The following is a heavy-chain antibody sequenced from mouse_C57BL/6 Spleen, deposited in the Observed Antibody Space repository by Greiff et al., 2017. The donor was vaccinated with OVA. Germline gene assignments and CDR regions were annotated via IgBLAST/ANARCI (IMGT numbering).Heavy chain of an antibody. V-gene: IGHV1-82*01. D-gene: IGHD4-1*02. Sequence: VQLQQSGPELVKPGASVKISCKASGYAFSSSWMNWVKQRPGKGLEWIGRIYPGDGDTNYNGKFKGKATLTADKSSSTAYMQLSSLTSEDSAVYFCARSGNWDLLAYWGQGTLVTVSA. CDR1: GYAFSSSW. CDR2: IYPGDGDT. CDR3: ARSGNWDLLAY. J-gene: IGHJ3*01.